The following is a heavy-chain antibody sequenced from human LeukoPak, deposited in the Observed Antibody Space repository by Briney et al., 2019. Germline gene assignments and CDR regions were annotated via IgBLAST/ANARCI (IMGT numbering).Heavy chain of an antibody. J-gene: IGHJ4*02. D-gene: IGHD1-14*01. CDR2: IAYDGSRA. Sequence: GSLRLSCAGSGFTFGGYGMHWFRQTPGKGLEWVAVIAYDGSRAFYADSVKGRFTISRDNSKNTMSVQMYDLRAEDTAVYYCTRYNNDHFDYWGQGTLVTVSS. CDR3: TRYNNDHFDY. V-gene: IGHV3-33*01. CDR1: GFTFGGYG.